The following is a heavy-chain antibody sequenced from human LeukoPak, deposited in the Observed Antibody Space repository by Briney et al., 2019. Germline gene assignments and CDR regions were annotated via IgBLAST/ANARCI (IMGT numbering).Heavy chain of an antibody. Sequence: SETLSLTCAVSGGSFSNYYWGWIRQPPGRGLEWIGHIYHSGSGYYNPSLKSRVAMSVDTSKNQFSLKLSSVTAVDTAVYYCTRKATTGPTKAAFGVWGQGTMVTVSS. CDR1: GGSFSNYY. CDR2: IYHSGSG. CDR3: TRKATTGPTKAAFGV. V-gene: IGHV4-59*04. D-gene: IGHD4-17*01. J-gene: IGHJ3*01.